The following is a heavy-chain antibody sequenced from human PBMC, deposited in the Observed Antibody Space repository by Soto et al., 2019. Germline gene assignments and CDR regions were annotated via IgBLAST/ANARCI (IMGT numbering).Heavy chain of an antibody. V-gene: IGHV3-23*01. Sequence: EVQLLESGGGLVQPGGSLRLSCAASGFTFSSYAMSWVRQAPGKGLEWVSAISGSGGSTYYADSVKGRFTISRDNSKNTLYLQMNSLRAEDTAVYYCAKHHTYSYGYVDYYYYMDVWGKGTTVTVSS. CDR1: GFTFSSYA. CDR3: AKHHTYSYGYVDYYYYMDV. CDR2: ISGSGGST. D-gene: IGHD5-18*01. J-gene: IGHJ6*03.